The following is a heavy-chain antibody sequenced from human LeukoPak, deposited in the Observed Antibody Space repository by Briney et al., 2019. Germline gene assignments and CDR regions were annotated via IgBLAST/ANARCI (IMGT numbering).Heavy chain of an antibody. J-gene: IGHJ4*02. D-gene: IGHD3-22*01. CDR3: ARDVPDSSGYYDVSYFDY. CDR1: GGSISSGGYY. Sequence: SETLSLTCTVSGGSISSGGYYWSWIRQHPGKGLEWIGYIYYSGSTYYNPSLKSRVTISVDTSKNQFSLKLSPVTAADTAVYYCARDVPDSSGYYDVSYFDYWGQGTLVTVSS. CDR2: IYYSGST. V-gene: IGHV4-31*03.